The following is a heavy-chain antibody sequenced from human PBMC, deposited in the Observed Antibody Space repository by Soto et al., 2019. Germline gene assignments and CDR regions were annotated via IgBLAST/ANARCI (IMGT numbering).Heavy chain of an antibody. Sequence: QVQLQESGPGLVKPSETLSLTCTVSGGSISSSYWSWIRQPPGKGLEWIGYIHYIGSTNYNPSLKSQVTISLYTSKNQFSLKLRSVTAADTAVYYCARHGLRCSGGSCYSDFYFDYWGQGTLVTVSS. J-gene: IGHJ4*02. D-gene: IGHD2-15*01. CDR2: IHYIGST. V-gene: IGHV4-59*08. CDR1: GGSISSSY. CDR3: ARHGLRCSGGSCYSDFYFDY.